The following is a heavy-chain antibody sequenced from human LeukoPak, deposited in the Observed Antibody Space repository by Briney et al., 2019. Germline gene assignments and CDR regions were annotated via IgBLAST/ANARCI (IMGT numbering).Heavy chain of an antibody. Sequence: AGGSLRPSCAASGFTFSDYYMSWIRQAPGKGLEWVSYISSSGSTIYYADSVKGRFTISRDNAKNSPYLQMNSLRAEDTAVYYCARDKAHSSGEYNWFDPWGQGTLVTVSS. CDR2: ISSSGSTI. V-gene: IGHV3-11*01. J-gene: IGHJ5*02. D-gene: IGHD6-19*01. CDR3: ARDKAHSSGEYNWFDP. CDR1: GFTFSDYY.